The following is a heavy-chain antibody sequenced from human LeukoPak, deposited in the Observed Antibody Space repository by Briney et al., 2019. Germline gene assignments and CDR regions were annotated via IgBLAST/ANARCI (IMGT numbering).Heavy chain of an antibody. CDR1: GYTFTGYY. J-gene: IGHJ4*02. D-gene: IGHD6-19*01. Sequence: GASVKVSCKASGYTFTGYYMHWVRQAPGQGLEWMGWISAYNGNTNYAQKLQGRVTMTTDTSTSTAYMELRSLRSDDTAVYYCARVYSSGWYFDYWGQGTLVTVSS. CDR2: ISAYNGNT. CDR3: ARVYSSGWYFDY. V-gene: IGHV1-18*04.